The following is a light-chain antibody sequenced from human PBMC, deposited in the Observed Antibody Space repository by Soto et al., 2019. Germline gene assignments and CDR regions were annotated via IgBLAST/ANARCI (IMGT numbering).Light chain of an antibody. Sequence: DSVMTQTPLSSHVTLGQPASISCRSSQSLEPSDGNTYLSWLQQRPGQPPRVLSYKISDLFSGVPGRFSGSGAGTDFTLKISRVEAEDVGVDYCMQATQCPITFGQGTRREL. V-gene: IGKV2-24*01. CDR1: QSLEPSDGNTY. CDR3: MQATQCPIT. J-gene: IGKJ5*01. CDR2: KIS.